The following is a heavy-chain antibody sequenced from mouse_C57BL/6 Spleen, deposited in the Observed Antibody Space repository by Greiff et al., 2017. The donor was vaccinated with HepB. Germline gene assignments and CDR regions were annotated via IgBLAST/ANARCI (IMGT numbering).Heavy chain of an antibody. D-gene: IGHD1-1*01. CDR3: ARLSFITTVVPGGY. J-gene: IGHJ2*01. V-gene: IGHV1-64*01. CDR2: IHPNSGST. Sequence: VQLQQPGAELVKPGASVKLSCKASGYTFTSYWMHWVKQRPGQGLEWIGMIHPNSGSTNYNEKFKSKATLTVDKSSSTAYMQLSSLTSEDSAVYYCARLSFITTVVPGGYWGQGTTLTVSS. CDR1: GYTFTSYW.